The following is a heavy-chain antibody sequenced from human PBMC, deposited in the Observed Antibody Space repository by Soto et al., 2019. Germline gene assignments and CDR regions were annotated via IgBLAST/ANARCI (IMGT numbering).Heavy chain of an antibody. CDR1: GFRFSDYY. Sequence: SLRLSCAASGFRFSDYYMSWIRQAPGKGLEWVSYIRSSDNTRYYADSVKGRFTISRDNAKNSLYLQMNSLRAEDTAVYYCAKEQQQLSYYYGMDVWGQGTTVTVSS. CDR2: IRSSDNTR. CDR3: AKEQQQLSYYYGMDV. V-gene: IGHV3-11*01. J-gene: IGHJ6*02. D-gene: IGHD6-13*01.